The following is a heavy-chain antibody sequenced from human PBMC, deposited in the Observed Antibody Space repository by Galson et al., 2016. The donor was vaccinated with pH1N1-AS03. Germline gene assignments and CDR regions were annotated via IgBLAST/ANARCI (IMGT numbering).Heavy chain of an antibody. CDR3: ARLGYYDSWRMMSPCDL. D-gene: IGHD3-3*01. J-gene: IGHJ5*02. CDR2: ISSPGFTM. V-gene: IGHV3-11*01. Sequence: SLRLSCAASGFTFSDNYMAWIRQAPGKGLQWVSYISSPGFTMKYADFVMGRFTVSRDNAKNSLSLEMSSLRVDDTAVYYCARLGYYDSWRMMSPCDLWGQGTLVTVSS. CDR1: GFTFSDNY.